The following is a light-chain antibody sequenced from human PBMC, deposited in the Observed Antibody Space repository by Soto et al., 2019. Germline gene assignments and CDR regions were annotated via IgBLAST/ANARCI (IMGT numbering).Light chain of an antibody. V-gene: IGKV1-39*01. CDR2: AAS. CDR1: QDIGTD. CDR3: QQSYSTPIT. Sequence: IQMSLSPASLSASVTDRVTITCRASQDIGTDLGWYQQKPGEAPKLLIYAASSLRSGVPSRFSGGGSGTDFTLTISSLQPEDFATYYCQQSYSTPITFGHGTRLEIK. J-gene: IGKJ5*01.